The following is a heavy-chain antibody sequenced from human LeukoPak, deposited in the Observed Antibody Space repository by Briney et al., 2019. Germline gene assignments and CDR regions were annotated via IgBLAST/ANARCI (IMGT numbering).Heavy chain of an antibody. V-gene: IGHV4-39*01. CDR3: ASRYHGSSWNHPFDF. J-gene: IGHJ4*02. D-gene: IGHD1-14*01. CDR2: IYYSGST. CDR1: GDSIRSSRYY. Sequence: SETLSLTCTVSGDSIRSSRYYWAWIRQPPGKGLEWIGSIYYSGSTYYNPSLKSRLTISVDTSKNQFSLKLRSVTAPDTAVYYCASRYHGSSWNHPFDFWGQGTLVTVSS.